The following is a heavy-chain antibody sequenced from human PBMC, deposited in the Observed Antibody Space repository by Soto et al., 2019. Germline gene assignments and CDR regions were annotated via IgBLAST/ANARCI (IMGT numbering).Heavy chain of an antibody. CDR1: GGTFSSYA. CDR3: ASPSPSTTGLGAFDI. Sequence: SVKVSCKASGGTFSSYAISWVRQAPGQGLEWMGGIIPIFGTANYAQKFQGRVTITADESTSTAYMELSSLRSEDTVVYYCASPSPSTTGLGAFDIWGQGTMVTVSS. J-gene: IGHJ3*02. D-gene: IGHD1-1*01. V-gene: IGHV1-69*13. CDR2: IIPIFGTA.